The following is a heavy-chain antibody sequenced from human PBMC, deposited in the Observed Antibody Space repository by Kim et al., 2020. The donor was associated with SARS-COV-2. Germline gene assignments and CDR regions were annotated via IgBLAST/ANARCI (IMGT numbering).Heavy chain of an antibody. CDR2: ISSNGGST. D-gene: IGHD5-18*01. CDR1: GFTFSSYA. J-gene: IGHJ4*02. CDR3: ARGQEYSYGSIDY. Sequence: GGSLRLSCAAFGFTFSSYAMHWVRQAPGKGLEYVSAISSNGGSTYYADSVKGRFTISRDNSKNTLYLQMGSLRAEDMAVYYCARGQEYSYGSIDYWGQGTLVTVSS. V-gene: IGHV3-64*02.